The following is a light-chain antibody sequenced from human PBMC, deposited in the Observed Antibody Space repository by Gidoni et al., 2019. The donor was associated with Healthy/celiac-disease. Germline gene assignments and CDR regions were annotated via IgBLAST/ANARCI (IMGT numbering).Light chain of an antibody. CDR2: RAS. CDR3: QQYNSYQYR. J-gene: IGKJ2*03. CDR1: QSISSW. V-gene: IGKV1-5*03. Sequence: DIQMSPSPPTLSASVGDRVTITCRASQSISSWLAWYQQKPGKAPRLLIYRASSLESGIPARFSGSGSGTEFTLTISSLQPDDFATYYCQQYNSYQYRFGQGTKLEIK.